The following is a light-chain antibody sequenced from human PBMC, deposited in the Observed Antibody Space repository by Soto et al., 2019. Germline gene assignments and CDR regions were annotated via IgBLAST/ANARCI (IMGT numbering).Light chain of an antibody. Sequence: EIVMTQSTATLSLSPGERATLSCMASQSIKNNQLAWYKQTPGQAPRLLIYGASSRATGIPDRFSGSGSGTDFTLTISRLEPEDFAVYYCQQHGISHIPFGQGTLLAIK. J-gene: IGKJ5*01. CDR1: QSIKNNQ. V-gene: IGKV3-20*01. CDR2: GAS. CDR3: QQHGISHIP.